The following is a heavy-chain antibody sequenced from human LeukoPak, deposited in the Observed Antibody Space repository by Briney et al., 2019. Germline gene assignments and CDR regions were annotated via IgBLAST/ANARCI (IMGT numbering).Heavy chain of an antibody. CDR3: AKDDCWSGYGEKTNWFDP. V-gene: IGHV3-23*01. J-gene: IGHJ5*02. Sequence: PGGSLRLSCAASGFTFSSYAMSWVRQAPGKGLEWVSAISGSGGSTYYADSVKGRFTISRDNSKNTLYLQMNSLRAEDTAVYYCAKDDCWSGYGEKTNWFDPWGQGTLVTVSS. CDR2: ISGSGGST. D-gene: IGHD3-3*01. CDR1: GFTFSSYA.